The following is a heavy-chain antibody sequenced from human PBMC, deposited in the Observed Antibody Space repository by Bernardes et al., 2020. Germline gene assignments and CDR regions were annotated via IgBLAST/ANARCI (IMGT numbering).Heavy chain of an antibody. J-gene: IGHJ5*02. Sequence: GGTLRSSCAASGFTVRSNYMTWVRQAPGKGLEWVSVIYSGGSTYYADSVMGRFTISRDNSKNTLFLQMNSLRAEDTAVYYCVLQFDPWGQGTLVTVSS. CDR1: GFTVRSNY. CDR3: VLQFDP. V-gene: IGHV3-53*01. CDR2: IYSGGST.